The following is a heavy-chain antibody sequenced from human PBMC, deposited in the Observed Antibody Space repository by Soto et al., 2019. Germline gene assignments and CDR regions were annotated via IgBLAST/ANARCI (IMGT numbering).Heavy chain of an antibody. CDR3: ARDGAERTGVPAAIMYYDGMDV. D-gene: IGHD2-2*01. CDR1: GFTFSSYE. J-gene: IGHJ6*02. V-gene: IGHV3-48*03. Sequence: PGGSLRLSCAASGFTFSSYEMNWVRQAPGKGLEWVSYISSSGSTIYYADSVKGRFTICRDNAKNSLYLQMKSLRAEDTAVYCWARDGAERTGVPAAIMYYDGMDVWGQGTTVTVSS. CDR2: ISSSGSTI.